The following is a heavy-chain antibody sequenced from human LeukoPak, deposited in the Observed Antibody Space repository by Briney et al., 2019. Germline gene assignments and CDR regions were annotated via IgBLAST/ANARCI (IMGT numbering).Heavy chain of an antibody. CDR1: GFTFSSYA. D-gene: IGHD3-16*01. V-gene: IGHV3-30-3*01. CDR3: ARDSWGFDY. J-gene: IGHJ4*02. CDR2: ISYDGSNK. Sequence: GRSLRLSCAASGFTFSSYAMHWVRQAPGKGLEWVAVISYDGSNKYYADSVKGRFTISRDNSKNTLYLQMNSLRAEDTAVYYCARDSWGFDYWGQGTLVTVSS.